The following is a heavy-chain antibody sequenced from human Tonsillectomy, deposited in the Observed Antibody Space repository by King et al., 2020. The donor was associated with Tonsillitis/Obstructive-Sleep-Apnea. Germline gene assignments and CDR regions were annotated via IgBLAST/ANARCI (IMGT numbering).Heavy chain of an antibody. D-gene: IGHD4-17*01. V-gene: IGHV1-46*01. CDR2: INPSGGST. CDR1: GYTFTSYY. Sequence: VQLVESGAEVKKPGASVKVSCKASGYTFTSYYMHWVRQAPGQGLEWMGIINPSGGSTRYAQKFQGRVTMTRDTSTSTVYMELSSLRSEDTAVYYCARAGDYVAGYNGLDPWSQGTLVTVSS. J-gene: IGHJ5*02. CDR3: ARAGDYVAGYNGLDP.